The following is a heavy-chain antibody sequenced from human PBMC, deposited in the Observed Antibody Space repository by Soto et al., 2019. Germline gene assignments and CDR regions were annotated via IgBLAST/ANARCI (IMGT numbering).Heavy chain of an antibody. CDR3: ARTLQDYDILTGYYRYYYYGMDV. V-gene: IGHV1-69*13. Sequence: ASVKVSCKASGGTFSSYAISWVRPAPGQGLEWMGGIIPIFGTANYAQKFQGRVTITADESTSTAYMELSSLRSEDTAVYYCARTLQDYDILTGYYRYYYYGMDVWGQGTTVTV. J-gene: IGHJ6*02. CDR2: IIPIFGTA. D-gene: IGHD3-9*01. CDR1: GGTFSSYA.